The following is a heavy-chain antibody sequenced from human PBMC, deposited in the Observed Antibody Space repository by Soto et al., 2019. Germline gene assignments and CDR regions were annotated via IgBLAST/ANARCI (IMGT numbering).Heavy chain of an antibody. V-gene: IGHV3-9*01. CDR1: GFTFDDYA. CDR3: AKGSSGGSSTPYLDV. J-gene: IGHJ6*03. Sequence: GGSLRLSCAVSGFTFDDYAMHWVRQAPGKGLEWVSGISWNSGSIGYADSVKGRFTISRDNAKNSLYLQMNSLRAEDTALYYCAKGSSGGSSTPYLDVWGKGTTVTVSS. CDR2: ISWNSGSI. D-gene: IGHD2-15*01.